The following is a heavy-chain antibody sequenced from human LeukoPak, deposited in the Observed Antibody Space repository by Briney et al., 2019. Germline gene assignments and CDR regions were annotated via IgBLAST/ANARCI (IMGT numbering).Heavy chain of an antibody. CDR2: SYYSGST. CDR1: GGSISDYY. J-gene: IGHJ5*02. D-gene: IGHD6-19*01. Sequence: SETLSLTCTVSGGSISDYYWSWIRQPPGKGLERIGYSYYSGSTNYNPSLKSRVTISVDTSKNQFSLKLSSVTAADTAVYYCARDSGIAVAGTYNWFDPWGQGTLVTVSS. V-gene: IGHV4-59*12. CDR3: ARDSGIAVAGTYNWFDP.